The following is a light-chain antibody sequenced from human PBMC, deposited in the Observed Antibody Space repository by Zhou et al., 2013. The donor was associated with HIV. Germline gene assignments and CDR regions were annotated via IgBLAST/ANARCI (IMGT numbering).Light chain of an antibody. CDR2: DAS. CDR1: QNIKTS. V-gene: IGKV3-15*01. Sequence: DIVLTQSPATLSLSPGERGTLSCRASQNIKTSLAWYQQKPGQPPRLLIYDASHRATGVPARFSGSGSGTDFTLTISSLQSEDFAVYYCQQYNNWLWTFGQGTKVEI. CDR3: QQYNNWLWT. J-gene: IGKJ1*01.